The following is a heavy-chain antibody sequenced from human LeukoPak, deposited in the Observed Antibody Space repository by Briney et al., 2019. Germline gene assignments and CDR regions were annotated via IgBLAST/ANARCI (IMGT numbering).Heavy chain of an antibody. CDR2: ISSSGSYI. D-gene: IGHD1-26*01. CDR3: ATRISEPDDAFDI. Sequence: PGGSLRLSCAASGFTFSSYSMNWVRQAPGKGLEWVSSISSSGSYIYYADSVKGRFTISRDNAKNSLHLQMNSLRAEDTAVYYCATRISEPDDAFDIWGQGTMVTVSS. J-gene: IGHJ3*02. CDR1: GFTFSSYS. V-gene: IGHV3-21*01.